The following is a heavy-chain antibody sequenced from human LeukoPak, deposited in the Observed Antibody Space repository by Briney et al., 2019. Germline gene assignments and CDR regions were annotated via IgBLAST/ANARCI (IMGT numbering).Heavy chain of an antibody. V-gene: IGHV4-59*08. J-gene: IGHJ4*02. CDR2: IYYTGST. CDR1: GGSISDYY. D-gene: IGHD6-6*01. CDR3: ARHRAYSSSSPFDY. Sequence: SETLSLTCSVSGGSISDYYWSWIRQPPGKGLEWIGYIYYTGSTNYNPSLKSRVTMFVDMSKNQFSLRLSSVTAADTAVYYCARHRAYSSSSPFDYWGQGTLVTVSS.